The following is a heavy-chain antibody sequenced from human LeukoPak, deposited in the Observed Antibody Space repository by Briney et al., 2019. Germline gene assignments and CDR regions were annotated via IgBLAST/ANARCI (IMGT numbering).Heavy chain of an antibody. V-gene: IGHV4-31*03. CDR1: GGSISSGGYY. D-gene: IGHD2-2*01. J-gene: IGHJ5*02. CDR2: IYYSGST. CDR3: VRRRDCTSSSCYSGYFDP. Sequence: SETLSLTCTVSGGSISSGGYYWSWIRQHPGKGLEWIGYIYYSGSTYYNPSLKSRVTISVDTSKNQFSLKLSSVTAADTAVYYCVRRRDCTSSSCYSGYFDPWGQGTLVTVSS.